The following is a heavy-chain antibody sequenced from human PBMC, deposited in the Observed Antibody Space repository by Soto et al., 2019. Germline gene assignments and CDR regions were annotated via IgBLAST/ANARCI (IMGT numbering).Heavy chain of an antibody. CDR3: ARNKNYAFDI. CDR2: ISSSSSII. V-gene: IGHV3-48*01. J-gene: IGHJ3*02. D-gene: IGHD1-7*01. Sequence: WGSLRLSCAASGFSFSTYSMNWVRQAPGKGLEWVSYISSSSSIISYADSVKGRFTISRDNAKNSLYLQVNSLRAEDTAVYFCARNKNYAFDIWGQGTMVTVSS. CDR1: GFSFSTYS.